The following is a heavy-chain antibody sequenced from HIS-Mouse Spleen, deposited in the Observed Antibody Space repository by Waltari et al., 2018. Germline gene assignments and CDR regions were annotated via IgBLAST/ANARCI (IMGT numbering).Heavy chain of an antibody. CDR2: IYYRGSN. J-gene: IGHJ2*01. CDR3: AREIPYSSSWYDWYFDL. D-gene: IGHD6-13*01. V-gene: IGHV4-39*07. Sequence: QLQLQESGPGLVKPSETLSLTCTVSGGSISSSSYYWGWIRPPPGKGLEWIGSIYYRGSNSSNPSLKSRVTISVDTSKNQFSLKLSSVTAADTAVYYCAREIPYSSSWYDWYFDLWGRGTLVTVSS. CDR1: GGSISSSSYY.